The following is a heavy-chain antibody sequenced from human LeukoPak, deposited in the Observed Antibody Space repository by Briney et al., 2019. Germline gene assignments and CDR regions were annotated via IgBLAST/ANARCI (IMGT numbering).Heavy chain of an antibody. CDR3: ASAPATSYGVPYYYYYGMDV. Sequence: GASVKVSCKASGGTFSSYAISWVRQAPGQGLEWMGGIIPIFGTANYAQKFQGRVTITADKSTSTAYMELSSLRSEDTAVYYCASAPATSYGVPYYYYYGMDVWGKGTTVTVSS. D-gene: IGHD5-18*01. V-gene: IGHV1-69*06. CDR1: GGTFSSYA. J-gene: IGHJ6*04. CDR2: IIPIFGTA.